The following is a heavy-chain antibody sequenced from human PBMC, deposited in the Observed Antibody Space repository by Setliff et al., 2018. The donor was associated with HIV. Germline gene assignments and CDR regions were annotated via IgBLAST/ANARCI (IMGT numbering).Heavy chain of an antibody. Sequence: TLSLTCTVSSYSISTDYFWGWIRQPPGKGLEWIGSIYHNGNTYYNPSLKSRVTISVDTSKNQFSLKLSSVTAADTAVYYCARNPCSGGSCPDALDIWGQGTMVTVSS. D-gene: IGHD2-15*01. CDR1: SYSISTDYF. CDR3: ARNPCSGGSCPDALDI. V-gene: IGHV4-38-2*02. J-gene: IGHJ3*02. CDR2: IYHNGNT.